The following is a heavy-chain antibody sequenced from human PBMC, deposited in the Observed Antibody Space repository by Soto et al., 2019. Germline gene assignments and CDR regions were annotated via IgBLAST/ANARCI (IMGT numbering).Heavy chain of an antibody. D-gene: IGHD6-19*01. CDR2: INPSDGGT. CDR1: GYTLTKNH. Sequence: QVQLVQSGAEVKKPGASVKVSCKASGYTLTKNHMHWVRQAPGQGLEWMGVINPSDGGTTYAQKFQGRVTMTRDTSTGTVYMELSRLTSEDTAYYYCERVSWQSLDFWGQGTLVTVSS. V-gene: IGHV1-46*01. CDR3: ERVSWQSLDF. J-gene: IGHJ4*02.